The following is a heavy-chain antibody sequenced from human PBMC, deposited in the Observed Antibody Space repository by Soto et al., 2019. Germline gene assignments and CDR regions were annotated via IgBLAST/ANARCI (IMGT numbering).Heavy chain of an antibody. CDR2: IYHSGST. CDR3: ARLGETYYDFWSGYYYYYGMDV. J-gene: IGHJ6*02. V-gene: IGHV4-38-2*01. CDR1: GYSISSGYY. D-gene: IGHD3-3*01. Sequence: ASETLSLTCAVSGYSISSGYYWGWIRQPPGKGLEWIGSIYHSGSTYYNPSLKSRVTISVDTSKNQFSLKLSSVTAADTAVYYCARLGETYYDFWSGYYYYYGMDVWGQGTTVTVSS.